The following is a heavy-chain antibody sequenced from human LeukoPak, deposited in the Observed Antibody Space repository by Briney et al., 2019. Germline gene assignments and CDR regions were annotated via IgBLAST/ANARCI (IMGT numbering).Heavy chain of an antibody. CDR3: ARSYQWRFDP. V-gene: IGHV3-23*01. D-gene: IGHD2-8*01. J-gene: IGHJ5*02. CDR2: ISGSGSTT. CDR1: GFTLSSYG. Sequence: GGSLRLSCAASGFTLSSYGMSWVRQAPGKGLEWVSAISGSGSTTYYADSVKGRFTISRDNSKNTLYLQMNSLRAEDTAVYYCARSYQWRFDPWGQGTLVTVSS.